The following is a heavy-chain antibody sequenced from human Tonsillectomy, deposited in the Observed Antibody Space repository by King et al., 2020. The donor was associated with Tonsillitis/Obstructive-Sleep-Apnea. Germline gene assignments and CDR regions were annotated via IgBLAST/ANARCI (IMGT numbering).Heavy chain of an antibody. J-gene: IGHJ4*02. Sequence: VQLHESGPGLVKPSGTLSLTCAVSGGSISSSNWWSWVRQPPGKGLEWIGEIYHSGSTNYNPSLKSRVTISVDKSKNQFSLKLSSVTAADTAVYYCASSRYCSSTSCYTPYFDYWGQGTLVTVSS. CDR2: IYHSGST. D-gene: IGHD2-2*02. CDR3: ASSRYCSSTSCYTPYFDY. V-gene: IGHV4-4*02. CDR1: GGSISSSNW.